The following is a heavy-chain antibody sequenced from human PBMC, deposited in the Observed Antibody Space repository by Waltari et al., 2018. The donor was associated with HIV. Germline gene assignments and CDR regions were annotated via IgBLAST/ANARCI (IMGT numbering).Heavy chain of an antibody. CDR2: INPTSGGT. CDR3: ARDYYGWELFGTFDY. D-gene: IGHD1-26*01. J-gene: IGHJ4*02. CDR1: GYTFTGYY. Sequence: QVQLVQSGAEVKKPGASVKVSCKASGYTFTGYYMHWVRQAPGQGLEWICWINPTSGGTTYARKFPARVTMTRDTSISTAYMGLSRLRSDDTAVYYCARDYYGWELFGTFDYWGQGTLVTVSS. V-gene: IGHV1-2*02.